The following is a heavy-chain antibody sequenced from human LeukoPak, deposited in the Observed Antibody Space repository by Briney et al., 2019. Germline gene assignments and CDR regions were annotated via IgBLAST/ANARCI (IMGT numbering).Heavy chain of an antibody. J-gene: IGHJ4*02. CDR1: GYTFTGYY. V-gene: IGHV1-2*06. CDR3: ARDLSSTYDFWSGYYTGEVDY. CDR2: INPNSGGT. D-gene: IGHD3-3*01. Sequence: ASVKVSCKASGYTFTGYYMHWVRQAPGQGLEWMGRINPNSGGTNYAQKFQGRVTMTRDTSISTAYMELSRLRSDDTAVYYYARDLSSTYDFWSGYYTGEVDYWGQGTLVTVSS.